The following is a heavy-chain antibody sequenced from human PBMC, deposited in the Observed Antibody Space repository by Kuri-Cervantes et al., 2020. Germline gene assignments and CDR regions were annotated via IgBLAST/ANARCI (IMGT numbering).Heavy chain of an antibody. D-gene: IGHD4-17*01. Sequence: SETLSLTCTVSGGSISSYYWSWIRQPPGKGLEWIGYIYYSGSTNYNPSLKSRVTISVDTSKNQFSLKLSSVTAADTAVYYCARGTAPDYWGQGTLVPSPQ. J-gene: IGHJ4*02. V-gene: IGHV4-59*01. CDR3: ARGTAPDY. CDR1: GGSISSYY. CDR2: IYYSGST.